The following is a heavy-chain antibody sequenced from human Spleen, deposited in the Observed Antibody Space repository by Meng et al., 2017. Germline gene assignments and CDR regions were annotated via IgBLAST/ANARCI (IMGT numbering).Heavy chain of an antibody. CDR3: AADPDVLRFLEWLPRYYYYGMDV. CDR2: IVVGSGNT. Sequence: SVKVSCKASGGTFSSYAISWVRQAPGQGLEWIGWIVVGSGNTNYAQKFQERVTITRDMSTSTAYMELSSLRSEDTAVYYCAADPDVLRFLEWLPRYYYYGMDVWGQGTTVTVSS. D-gene: IGHD3-3*01. CDR1: GGTFSSYA. J-gene: IGHJ6*02. V-gene: IGHV1-58*02.